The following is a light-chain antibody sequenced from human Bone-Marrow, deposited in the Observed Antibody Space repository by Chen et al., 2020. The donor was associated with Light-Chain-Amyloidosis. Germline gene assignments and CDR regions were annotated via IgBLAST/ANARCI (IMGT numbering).Light chain of an antibody. CDR1: DSNFGKKY. V-gene: IGLV1-47*01. J-gene: IGLJ2*01. Sequence: VLIQQPSVSGTPGQRVTLSCSGGDSNFGKKYVSWYHQLPGLAPKLLIYVSNQRPSGVPDRFAASKSSLSASLASSGLRAEDEGTYYCAAWDDSLTGPVFGGGTKVTVL. CDR2: VSN. CDR3: AAWDDSLTGPV.